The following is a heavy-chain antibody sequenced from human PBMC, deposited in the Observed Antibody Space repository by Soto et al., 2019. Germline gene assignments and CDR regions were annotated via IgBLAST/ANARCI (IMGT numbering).Heavy chain of an antibody. Sequence: EVQLVESGGGLVQPGGSLRLSCAASGFTFSTYWMHWVRQAPGKGLVWVSRINSDGRSTDYADSVKGRFNISRDNAKNTLYLQMNSLRAEDTAVYYCVRGVNPFDIWGQGTMGTVSS. CDR2: INSDGRST. CDR1: GFTFSTYW. CDR3: VRGVNPFDI. D-gene: IGHD2-21*01. V-gene: IGHV3-74*01. J-gene: IGHJ3*02.